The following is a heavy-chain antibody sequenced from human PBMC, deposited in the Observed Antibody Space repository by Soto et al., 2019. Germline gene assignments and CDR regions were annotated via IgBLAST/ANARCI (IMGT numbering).Heavy chain of an antibody. V-gene: IGHV3-23*01. CDR1: GFTFSSYA. J-gene: IGHJ4*02. D-gene: IGHD3-3*01. CDR3: AKDQSTIFGVVITMPIPSFDY. CDR2: ISGSGGST. Sequence: GGSLRLSCAASGFTFSSYAMSWVRQAPGKGLEWVSAISGSGGSTYYADSVKGRFTISRDNSKNTLYLQMNSLRAEDTAVYYCAKDQSTIFGVVITMPIPSFDYWGQGTLVTVSS.